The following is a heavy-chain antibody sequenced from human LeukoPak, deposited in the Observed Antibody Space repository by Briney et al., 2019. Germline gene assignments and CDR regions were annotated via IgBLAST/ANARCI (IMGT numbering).Heavy chain of an antibody. Sequence: GGSLRLSCAASGFTFSYYNMHWVRQAPGKGLEWVSYISGSSSTIYYADSVRGRFTISRDNAKNSLYLQMNSLRAEDTAVYYCARGSGGSRWDYYYYGMDVWGQGTTVTVSS. J-gene: IGHJ6*02. D-gene: IGHD2-15*01. CDR1: GFTFSYYN. CDR2: ISGSSSTI. V-gene: IGHV3-48*04. CDR3: ARGSGGSRWDYYYYGMDV.